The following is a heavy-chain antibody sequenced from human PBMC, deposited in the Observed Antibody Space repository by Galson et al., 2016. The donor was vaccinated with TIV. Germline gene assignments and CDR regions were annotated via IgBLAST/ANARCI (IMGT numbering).Heavy chain of an antibody. CDR3: ARGGRYYPLYFDF. V-gene: IGHV3-53*01. CDR2: IYSNGRT. CDR1: GFTVSNNY. Sequence: LRLSCAASGFTVSNNYMSWVRQAPGKGLEWVSIIYSNGRTHYAGSVKGRFTISRDNSKNTLFLQMNSLRAEDTAVYFCARGGRYYPLYFDFWGLGTLVTVSS. D-gene: IGHD3-10*01. J-gene: IGHJ4*02.